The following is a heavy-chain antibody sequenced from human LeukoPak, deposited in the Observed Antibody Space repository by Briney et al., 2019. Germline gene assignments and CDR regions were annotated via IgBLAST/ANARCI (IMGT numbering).Heavy chain of an antibody. Sequence: PGGSLRLSCAASGFTFSSYSMNWVRQAPGKGLEWVSSISSSSSYIYYADSVKGRFTISRDNSKNTLYLQMNSLRAEDTAVYYCAKLVGEPLYYFDYWGQETLVTVSS. CDR2: ISSSSSYI. D-gene: IGHD1-26*01. V-gene: IGHV3-21*04. J-gene: IGHJ4*02. CDR3: AKLVGEPLYYFDY. CDR1: GFTFSSYS.